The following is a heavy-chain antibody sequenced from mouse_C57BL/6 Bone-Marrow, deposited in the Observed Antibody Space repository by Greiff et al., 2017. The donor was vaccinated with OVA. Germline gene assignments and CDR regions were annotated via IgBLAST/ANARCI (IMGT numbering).Heavy chain of an antibody. D-gene: IGHD1-1*01. J-gene: IGHJ1*03. Sequence: VKLVESGPGLVQPSQSLSITCTVSGFSLTSYGVHWVRQSPGKGLEWLGVIWSGGSTDYNAAFISRLSISKDNSKSQVFFKMNSLQADDTAIYYCARNEDYYGSSYWYFDVWGTGTTVTVSS. CDR2: IWSGGST. V-gene: IGHV2-2*01. CDR1: GFSLTSYG. CDR3: ARNEDYYGSSYWYFDV.